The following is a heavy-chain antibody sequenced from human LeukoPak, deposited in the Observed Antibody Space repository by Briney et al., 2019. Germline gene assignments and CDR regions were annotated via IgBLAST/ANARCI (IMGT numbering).Heavy chain of an antibody. CDR1: GFTFSSYS. J-gene: IGHJ5*02. D-gene: IGHD5-18*01. Sequence: GGSLRLSCAASGFTFSSYSMNWVRQAPGKGLEWVSSISSSSSYIYYADSVKGRFTISRDKAKNSLYLQMNSLRAEDTAVYYCARHSYENWFDPWGQGTLVTVSS. CDR3: ARHSYENWFDP. CDR2: ISSSSSYI. V-gene: IGHV3-21*01.